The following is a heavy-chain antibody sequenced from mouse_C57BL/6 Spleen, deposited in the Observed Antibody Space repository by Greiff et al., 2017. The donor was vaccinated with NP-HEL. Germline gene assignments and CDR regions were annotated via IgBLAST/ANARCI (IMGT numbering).Heavy chain of an antibody. CDR1: GYSFTGYY. Sequence: EVQLQQSGPELVKPGASVKLSCKASGYSFTGYYMNWVKQSPEKSLEWIGEINPSTGGTTYNQKFKAKATLTVDKSSSTAYMQLKSLTSEDSAVYYCARSGDYSWFAYWGQGTLVTVSA. V-gene: IGHV1-42*01. D-gene: IGHD1-1*01. J-gene: IGHJ3*01. CDR2: INPSTGGT. CDR3: ARSGDYSWFAY.